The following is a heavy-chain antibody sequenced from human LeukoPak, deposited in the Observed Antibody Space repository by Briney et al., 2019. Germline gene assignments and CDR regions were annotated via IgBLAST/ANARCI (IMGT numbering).Heavy chain of an antibody. V-gene: IGHV3-48*03. CDR3: ARGELGMPLLTDQGPIDY. CDR1: GFTFSSYE. Sequence: GGSLRLSCAASGFTFSSYEMNWVRQAPGKGLEWVSYISSSGSTIYYADSVKGRFTISRDNAKNSLYLQMNSLRAEDTAVYYCARGELGMPLLTDQGPIDYWGQGTLVTVSS. D-gene: IGHD3-10*01. CDR2: ISSSGSTI. J-gene: IGHJ4*02.